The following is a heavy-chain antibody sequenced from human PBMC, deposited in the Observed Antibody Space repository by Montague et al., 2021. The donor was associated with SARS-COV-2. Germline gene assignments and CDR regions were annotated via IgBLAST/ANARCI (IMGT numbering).Heavy chain of an antibody. V-gene: IGHV4-39*01. CDR3: GSFIDY. Sequence: SETLSLTCTVSGGSIYSSSYYWGWLRQPPGKGLEWIGNVFYSGSTYYNPSLKSRVTISVDASKNQFSLKLNSVTAADTAVYYCGSFIDYWGQGTLVTVSS. J-gene: IGHJ4*02. CDR2: VFYSGST. CDR1: GGSIYSSSYY.